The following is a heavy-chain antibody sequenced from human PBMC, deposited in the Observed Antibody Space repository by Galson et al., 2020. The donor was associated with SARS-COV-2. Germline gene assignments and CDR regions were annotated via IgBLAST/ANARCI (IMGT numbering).Heavy chain of an antibody. V-gene: IGHV4-59*02. J-gene: IGHJ4*02. Sequence: SETLTLPCTVSGSSVGVHYWSWIRQPPGKGLEWIGYVHKSESSNYNPSLKSRVTISLDTSKNQFSLRLNSVTAADTALYFCARGTGGLYQDYCDFWGQGTLVTVSS. CDR2: VHKSESS. D-gene: IGHD6-19*01. CDR1: GSSVGVHY. CDR3: ARGTGGLYQDYCDF.